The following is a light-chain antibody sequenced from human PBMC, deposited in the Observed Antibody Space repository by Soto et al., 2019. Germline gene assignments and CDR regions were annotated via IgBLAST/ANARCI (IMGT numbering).Light chain of an antibody. Sequence: DIQMTQFPSTLSASVGDRVTITCRASQSISSWLAWYQQKPGKAPKVLIYKASILERGVPSRFSGSGSGTEFTLTISSLQPDDFANYYCQQYNNDLITFGQGTRLEIK. V-gene: IGKV1-5*03. J-gene: IGKJ5*01. CDR1: QSISSW. CDR2: KAS. CDR3: QQYNNDLIT.